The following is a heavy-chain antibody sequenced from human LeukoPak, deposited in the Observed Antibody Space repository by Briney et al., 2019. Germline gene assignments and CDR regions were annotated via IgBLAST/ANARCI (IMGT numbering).Heavy chain of an antibody. CDR2: ISPNSGGT. V-gene: IGHV1-2*02. Sequence: GASVKVSCKASGYTFTGYYLHWVRQAPGQGIEWLGWISPNSGGTNYAQKFQGRVTMTRDTSISTAYMDLSRLRSDDTAVYYCARVAGNNQVVPTDFWGQGTLVTVSS. J-gene: IGHJ4*02. CDR1: GYTFTGYY. D-gene: IGHD1/OR15-1a*01. CDR3: ARVAGNNQVVPTDF.